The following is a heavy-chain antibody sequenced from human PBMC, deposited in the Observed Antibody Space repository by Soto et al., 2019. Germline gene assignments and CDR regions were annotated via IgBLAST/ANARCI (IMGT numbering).Heavy chain of an antibody. CDR1: GGSISSSYW. V-gene: IGHV4-4*01. CDR2: IYHSGST. D-gene: IGHD3-3*01. CDR3: VTSLNYDFWRDGGRHYYFDY. J-gene: IGHJ4*02. Sequence: LSLTCAVSGGSISSSYWWNWVRQPPGKGLEWIGKIYHSGSTNYNPSLKNRVTISVDKSNNQFSLRLSSVTAADTAVYFCVTSLNYDFWRDGGRHYYFDYWGQGTLVTVS.